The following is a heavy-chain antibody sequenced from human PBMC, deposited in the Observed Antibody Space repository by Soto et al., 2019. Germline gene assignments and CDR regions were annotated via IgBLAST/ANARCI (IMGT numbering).Heavy chain of an antibody. CDR1: GFTFSTYA. V-gene: IGHV3-23*01. CDR3: AKDLFPTSGQRFFFES. D-gene: IGHD2-21*01. CDR2: ILHDETP. Sequence: GGSLRLSCAASGFTFSTYAMTWVRQAPGRGLEWVSTILHDETPFYTDSVKGRFTISRDNVRGTLYLQMDGLRVEDAALYYCAKDLFPTSGQRFFFESWGQGSLVTVSS. J-gene: IGHJ4*02.